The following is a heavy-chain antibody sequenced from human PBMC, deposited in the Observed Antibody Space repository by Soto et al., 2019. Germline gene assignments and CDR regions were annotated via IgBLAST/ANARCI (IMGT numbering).Heavy chain of an antibody. D-gene: IGHD3-9*01. J-gene: IGHJ4*02. CDR2: IYYSGST. V-gene: IGHV4-30-4*01. CDR3: ARVGNTYYDILTGPAKYYFDY. Sequence: PSETLSLTCTVSGGSISSGDYYWSWIRQPPGKGLEWIGYIYYSGSTYYNPSLKSRVTISVDTSKNQFSLKLSSVTAADTAVYYCARVGNTYYDILTGPAKYYFDYWGQGTLVTVSS. CDR1: GGSISSGDYY.